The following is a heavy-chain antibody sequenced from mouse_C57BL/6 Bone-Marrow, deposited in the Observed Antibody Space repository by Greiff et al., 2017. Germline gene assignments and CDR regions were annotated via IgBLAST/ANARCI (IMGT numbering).Heavy chain of an antibody. Sequence: EVQLVESGGGLVKPGGSLKLSCAASGFTFSSYAMSWVRQTPEKRLEWVATISDGGSYTYYPDNVKGRFTISRDNAKNNLYLQMSHLKSEDTARYYCARVRLRRDFDYWCQGTTLTVSS. D-gene: IGHD2-4*01. V-gene: IGHV5-4*01. CDR1: GFTFSSYA. CDR2: ISDGGSYT. CDR3: ARVRLRRDFDY. J-gene: IGHJ2*01.